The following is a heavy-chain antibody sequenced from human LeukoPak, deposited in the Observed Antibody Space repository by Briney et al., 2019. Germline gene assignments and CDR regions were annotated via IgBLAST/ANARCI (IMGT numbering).Heavy chain of an antibody. J-gene: IGHJ4*02. D-gene: IGHD3-16*02. CDR3: ASFMITFGGVIAEYYFDY. V-gene: IGHV4-34*01. CDR1: GGSISSYY. Sequence: SETLSLTCTVSGGSISSYYWSWIRQPPGKGLEWVGEINHSGSTNYNQSLKSRVTISVYTSKNQFSLKLSYVPAEDTAVYYCASFMITFGGVIAEYYFDYWGQGTLVTVSS. CDR2: INHSGST.